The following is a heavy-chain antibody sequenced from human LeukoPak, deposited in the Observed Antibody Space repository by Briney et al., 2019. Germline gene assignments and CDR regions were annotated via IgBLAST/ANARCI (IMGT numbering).Heavy chain of an antibody. CDR3: ARVFRGINWFDP. CDR1: GGSIRSGGYY. Sequence: PSQTLSLTCTVSGGSIRSGGYYWSWIRQPPGKGLEWLGYIYYSGCTYYNPCLKSRVTISVDTSKNQFSLKLSSVTAADTAVYYCARVFRGINWFDPWGQGTLVTVSS. J-gene: IGHJ5*02. V-gene: IGHV4-31*03. CDR2: IYYSGCT.